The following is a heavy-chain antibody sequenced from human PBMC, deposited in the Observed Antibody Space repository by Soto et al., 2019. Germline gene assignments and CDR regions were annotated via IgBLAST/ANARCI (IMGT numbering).Heavy chain of an antibody. D-gene: IGHD4-4*01. J-gene: IGHJ5*02. CDR2: IWYDGSNK. CDR1: GFTFSSYG. V-gene: IGHV3-33*01. CDR3: ARESGALTVTRYNWFDP. Sequence: QVQLVESGGGVVKPGRSLRLSCAASGFTFSSYGMHWVRQAPGKGLDWVAVIWYDGSNKYYADSVKGRFTISRDNSKNTLYLQMNSLRAEDTAVYYCARESGALTVTRYNWFDPWGQGTLVTVSS.